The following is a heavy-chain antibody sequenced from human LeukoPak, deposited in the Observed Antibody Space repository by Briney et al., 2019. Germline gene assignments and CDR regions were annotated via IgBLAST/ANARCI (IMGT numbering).Heavy chain of an antibody. D-gene: IGHD1-26*01. CDR3: ARAGGSFRPGFDY. Sequence: SETLSLTCAVYGGSFSGYYWSWIRQPPGKGLEWIGEINHSGSTNYNPSLKSRVTISVDTSKNQFSLKLSSVTAADTAVYYCARAGGSFRPGFDYWGQGTLVTVSS. CDR2: INHSGST. V-gene: IGHV4-34*01. J-gene: IGHJ4*02. CDR1: GGSFSGYY.